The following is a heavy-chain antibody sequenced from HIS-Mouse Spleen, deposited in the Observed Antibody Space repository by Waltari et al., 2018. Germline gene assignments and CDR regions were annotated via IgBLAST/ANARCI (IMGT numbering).Heavy chain of an antibody. CDR1: GYTFTGYY. CDR2: INPNSVGT. CDR3: ARGSTPISLVLGRFDY. Sequence: QVQLVQSGAEVKKPGASVKVSCKASGYTFTGYYMHWVRQAPGPGLEGMGGINPNSVGTNYAQKFQGRVTMTRDTSISTAYMELSRLRSDDTAVYYCARGSTPISLVLGRFDYWGQGTLVTVSS. J-gene: IGHJ4*02. D-gene: IGHD6-13*01. V-gene: IGHV1-2*02.